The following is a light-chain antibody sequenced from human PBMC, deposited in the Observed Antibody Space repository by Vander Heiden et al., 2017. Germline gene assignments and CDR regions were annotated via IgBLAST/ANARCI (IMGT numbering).Light chain of an antibody. Sequence: QSVLPHPPLPFGTPWLRVTSSCSGSSSNIGSNTVNWYQQLPGTAPKLLNYSNNQRPSGVPDRFSGSKSGTSASLAISGLQSEDEADYYCAAWDDSLNGNYVFGTGTKVTVL. J-gene: IGLJ1*01. CDR3: AAWDDSLNGNYV. V-gene: IGLV1-44*01. CDR2: SNN. CDR1: SSNIGSNT.